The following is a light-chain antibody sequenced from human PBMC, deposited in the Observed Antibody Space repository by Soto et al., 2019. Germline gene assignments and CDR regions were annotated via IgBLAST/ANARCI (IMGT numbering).Light chain of an antibody. J-gene: IGKJ4*01. Sequence: DIQMAQSPGCLSASLGDRVTITCPASQDISNYLNWYQQKPGKAPKLLIYAASGLQSGVPSRFSGSGSGTDFTLTISSLQPEDFATYYCQQGNSFPLTFGGGTKVDIK. CDR3: QQGNSFPLT. CDR2: AAS. V-gene: IGKV1-39*01. CDR1: QDISNY.